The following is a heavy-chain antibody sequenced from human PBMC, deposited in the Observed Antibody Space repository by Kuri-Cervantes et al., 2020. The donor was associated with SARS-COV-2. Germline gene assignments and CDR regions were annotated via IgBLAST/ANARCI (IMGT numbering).Heavy chain of an antibody. CDR3: THPPSRVGATKEGIYYYYYMDV. Sequence: GGSLRLSCTASGFTFGDYAMSWVRQAPGKGLEWVGFIRSKAYGGTTEYAASVKGRFTISRDDSKSIAYLQMNSLKTEDTAVYYCTHPPSRVGATKEGIYYYYYMDVWGKGTTVTVSS. CDR1: GFTFGDYA. V-gene: IGHV3-49*04. D-gene: IGHD1-26*01. CDR2: IRSKAYGGTT. J-gene: IGHJ6*03.